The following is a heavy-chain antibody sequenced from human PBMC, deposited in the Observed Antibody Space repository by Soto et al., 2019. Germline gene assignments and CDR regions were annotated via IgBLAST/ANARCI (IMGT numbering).Heavy chain of an antibody. Sequence: QVQLVESGGGVVKPGRSLRLSCAASGFTFSSYGMHWVRQAPGKGLEWVAVIWYDGSNKYYADSVKGRFTISRDNSKNTLYLQMNSLRAEDTAVYYCARDGGAAAPFDYWGQGTLVTVSS. CDR1: GFTFSSYG. CDR2: IWYDGSNK. V-gene: IGHV3-33*01. D-gene: IGHD1-26*01. CDR3: ARDGGAAAPFDY. J-gene: IGHJ4*02.